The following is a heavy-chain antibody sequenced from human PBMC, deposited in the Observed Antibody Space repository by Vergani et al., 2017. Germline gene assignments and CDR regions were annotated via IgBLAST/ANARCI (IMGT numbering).Heavy chain of an antibody. D-gene: IGHD2-2*01. V-gene: IGHV3-21*01. J-gene: IGHJ3*02. CDR1: GFTFSSYG. CDR3: ARDSSIVVVPAAFDI. CDR2: ISSSSSYI. Sequence: EVQLVESGGGLVKPGGSLRLSCAASGFTFSSYGMNWVRQAPGKGLEWVSSISSSSSYIYYGDSVKGRFTISRDNAKNSLYLQMNSLRAEDTAVYYCARDSSIVVVPAAFDIWGQGTMVTVSS.